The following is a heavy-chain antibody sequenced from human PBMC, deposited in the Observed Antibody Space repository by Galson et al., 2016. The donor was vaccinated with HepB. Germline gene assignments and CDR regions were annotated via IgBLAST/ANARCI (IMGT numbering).Heavy chain of an antibody. Sequence: SLRLSCAASGFTFSSYSMNWVRQAPGKGLEWVSYISSSSSTIYYADSVKGRFTISRDNAKNSLYLQMNSLRDEDTAVYYCARDHGGWSILWRGTHGFDPWGQGTLVTVSS. D-gene: IGHD2-21*01. J-gene: IGHJ5*02. CDR2: ISSSSSTI. CDR3: ARDHGGWSILWRGTHGFDP. V-gene: IGHV3-48*02. CDR1: GFTFSSYS.